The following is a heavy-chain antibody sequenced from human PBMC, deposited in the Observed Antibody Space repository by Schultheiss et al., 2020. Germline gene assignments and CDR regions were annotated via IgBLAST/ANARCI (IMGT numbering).Heavy chain of an antibody. CDR3: ARGRGVGGSGSYYYYYYYGMDV. J-gene: IGHJ6*02. CDR2: ISSSSSYI. V-gene: IGHV3-11*05. Sequence: GGSLRLSCAASGFTFSYYYMSGVRQAPGKGLEWVSSISSSSSYIYYADSVKGRFTISRDNAKNSLYLQMNSLRAEDTAVYYCARGRGVGGSGSYYYYYYYGMDVWGQGTTVTVSS. D-gene: IGHD3-10*01. CDR1: GFTFSYYY.